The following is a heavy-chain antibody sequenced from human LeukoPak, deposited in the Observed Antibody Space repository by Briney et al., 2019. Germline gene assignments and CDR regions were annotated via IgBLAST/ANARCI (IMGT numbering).Heavy chain of an antibody. CDR2: ISSSGSTI. CDR3: ARFGYYYDSSGYTSDY. V-gene: IGHV3-11*01. D-gene: IGHD3-22*01. Sequence: GGSLTLSCAASGFTFSDYYMSWIRQAPGKGLEWVSYISSSGSTIYYADSVKGRFTISRDNAKNSLYLQMNSLRAEDTAVYYCARFGYYYDSSGYTSDYWGQGTLVTVSS. J-gene: IGHJ4*02. CDR1: GFTFSDYY.